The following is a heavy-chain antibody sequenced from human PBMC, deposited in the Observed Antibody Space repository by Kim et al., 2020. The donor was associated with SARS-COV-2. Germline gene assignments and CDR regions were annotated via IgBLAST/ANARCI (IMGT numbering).Heavy chain of an antibody. D-gene: IGHD7-27*01. J-gene: IGHJ4*02. V-gene: IGHV4-34*01. CDR3: AKLGGRRSY. CDR2: INHNGDT. Sequence: SETLSLTCIVYGESFSDYYWSWIRQPPGKGLEWIGDINHNGDTNHGPSLKSRVSMSVDKSKNQVSLNLTSVTAADTAVYYCAKLGGRRSYWGQGTLVTVSS. CDR1: GESFSDYY.